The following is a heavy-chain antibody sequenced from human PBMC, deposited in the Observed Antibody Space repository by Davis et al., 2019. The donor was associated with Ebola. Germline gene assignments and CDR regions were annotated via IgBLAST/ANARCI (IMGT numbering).Heavy chain of an antibody. CDR3: ARDPRGISASWSNY. CDR1: GFTFRSNA. Sequence: GESLKISCAASGFTFRSNAMSWVRQAPGKGLESVAVTTDSGTTAYYADSVRGRFTISRDNSKNTLYLQMNSLRIEDTAVYYCARDPRGISASWSNYWGQGTLVSVSS. J-gene: IGHJ4*02. V-gene: IGHV3-23*01. D-gene: IGHD3-10*01. CDR2: TTDSGTTA.